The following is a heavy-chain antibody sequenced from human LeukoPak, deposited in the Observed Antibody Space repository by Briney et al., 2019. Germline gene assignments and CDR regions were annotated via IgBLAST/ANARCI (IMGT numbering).Heavy chain of an antibody. J-gene: IGHJ6*03. D-gene: IGHD1-7*01. Sequence: SETLSLTRAVYGGSFSHYYWSWIRQSPRMGLEWIAEINDSGTINYNPSLMSRVTISLDKSKNQFSLKLGSATAADTAVYYCARRWNYGRNYYIDVWGKGATVSVSS. CDR1: GGSFSHYY. V-gene: IGHV4-34*01. CDR2: INDSGTI. CDR3: ARRWNYGRNYYIDV.